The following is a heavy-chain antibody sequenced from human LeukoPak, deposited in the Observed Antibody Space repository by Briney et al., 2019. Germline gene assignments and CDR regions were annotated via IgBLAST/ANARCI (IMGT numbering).Heavy chain of an antibody. CDR3: ARGELGRAYFDC. CDR1: GFTFSTHS. CDR2: ITGSSTTI. V-gene: IGHV3-48*04. D-gene: IGHD2-21*01. Sequence: GGSLRLSCAASGFTFSTHSMNWVRQAPGKGLEWVSYITGSSTTIYYADSVKGRFTISRDNAQKSLCLQMNSLRAEDTAVYYCARGELGRAYFDCWGQGALVTVSS. J-gene: IGHJ5*01.